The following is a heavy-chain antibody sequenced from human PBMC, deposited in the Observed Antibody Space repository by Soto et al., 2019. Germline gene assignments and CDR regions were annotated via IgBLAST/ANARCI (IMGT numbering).Heavy chain of an antibody. Sequence: QVQLQESGPGLLKPSETLSLTCSVSGGSVNNRTYYWSWIRQPPGKRLEWIGYVYYSGTTNYNPPLKSRVSISVDTSKNQFSLSLSSVTAADTALYYCARTTAVPNTLRSRYYLDYWGQGTLVTVSS. V-gene: IGHV4-61*01. D-gene: IGHD4-17*01. CDR1: GGSVNNRTYY. CDR3: ARTTAVPNTLRSRYYLDY. J-gene: IGHJ4*02. CDR2: VYYSGTT.